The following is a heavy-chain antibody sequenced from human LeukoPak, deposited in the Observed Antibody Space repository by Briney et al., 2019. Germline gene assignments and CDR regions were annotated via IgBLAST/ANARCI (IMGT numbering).Heavy chain of an antibody. CDR3: ARADGDYGVPYYYYMDV. D-gene: IGHD4-17*01. CDR1: GGTFSSYT. Sequence: SVKVSCKASGGTFSSYTISWVQQAPGQGLEWMGRIIPILGIPNYAQKFQGRVTITADKSPSTAYMELSSLRSEDTSVYYCARADGDYGVPYYYYMDVWGKGTTVTVSS. CDR2: IIPILGIP. J-gene: IGHJ6*03. V-gene: IGHV1-69*02.